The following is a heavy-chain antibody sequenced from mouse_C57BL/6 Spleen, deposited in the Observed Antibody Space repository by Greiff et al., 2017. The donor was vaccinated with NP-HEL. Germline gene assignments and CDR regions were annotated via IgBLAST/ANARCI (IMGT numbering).Heavy chain of an antibody. CDR3: TYTDSINY. J-gene: IGHJ2*01. D-gene: IGHD2-10*02. CDR1: GYTITDYE. V-gene: IGHV1-15*01. Sequence: VQLQQSGAELVRPGASVTLSCKASGYTITDYEMHWVKQTPVHGLEWIGAIDPETGGTAYNQKFKGKAILTADKSSSTAYMELRSLTSEDSAVYYCTYTDSINYWGQGTTLTVSS. CDR2: IDPETGGT.